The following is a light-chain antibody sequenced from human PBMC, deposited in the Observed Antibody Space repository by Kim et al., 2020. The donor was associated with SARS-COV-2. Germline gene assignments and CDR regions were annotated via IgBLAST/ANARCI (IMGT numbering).Light chain of an antibody. CDR2: DVT. CDR1: SSDIGNYNS. J-gene: IGLJ2*01. CDR3: CSYAGTYTLV. V-gene: IGLV2-11*01. Sequence: QSALTQPRSVSGSPGQSVTISCTGTSSDIGNYNSVSWYQEHPGKAPKLMIYDVTKRPSGVPDRFSGSKSGNTASLTISGLQAEDEADYHCCSYAGTYTLVFGGGTKLTVL.